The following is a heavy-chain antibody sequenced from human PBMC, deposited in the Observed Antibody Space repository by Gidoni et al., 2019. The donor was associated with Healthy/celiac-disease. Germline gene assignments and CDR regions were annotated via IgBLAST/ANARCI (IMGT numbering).Heavy chain of an antibody. V-gene: IGHV4-34*01. D-gene: IGHD6-19*01. CDR3: ARDQVAGTTYYYYYYGMDV. J-gene: IGHJ6*02. CDR2: INHSGST. Sequence: QPPTQGLEWIGEINHSGSTNYNPSLKSRVTISVDTSKNQFSLKLSSVTAADTAVYYCARDQVAGTTYYYYYYGMDVWGQGTTVTVSS.